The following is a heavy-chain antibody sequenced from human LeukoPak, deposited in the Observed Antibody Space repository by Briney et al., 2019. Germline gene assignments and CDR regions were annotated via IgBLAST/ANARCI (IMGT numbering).Heavy chain of an antibody. Sequence: GGSLRLSCAASGFTFSNAWMSWVPQAPGKGLECVGRIKSKTDGGTTDYAAPVKGRFTISRDDSKNTLYLQMNSLKTEDTAVYYCTTEGYYDILTGSSWDAFDIWGQGTMVTVSS. J-gene: IGHJ3*02. CDR1: GFTFSNAW. D-gene: IGHD3-9*01. V-gene: IGHV3-15*01. CDR2: IKSKTDGGTT. CDR3: TTEGYYDILTGSSWDAFDI.